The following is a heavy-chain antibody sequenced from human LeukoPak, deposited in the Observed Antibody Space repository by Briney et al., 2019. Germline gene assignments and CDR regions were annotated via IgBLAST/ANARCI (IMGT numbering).Heavy chain of an antibody. CDR3: ARDYGIAAALGWFDP. Sequence: SETLSLTCTVSGGSISSSSYYWGWIRQPPGKGLEWVGSIYYSGSTYYNPSLKSRVTISVDTSKNPFSLKLSSVTAADTAVYYCARDYGIAAALGWFDPWGQGTLVTVSS. V-gene: IGHV4-39*07. J-gene: IGHJ5*02. CDR1: GGSISSSSYY. D-gene: IGHD6-13*01. CDR2: IYYSGST.